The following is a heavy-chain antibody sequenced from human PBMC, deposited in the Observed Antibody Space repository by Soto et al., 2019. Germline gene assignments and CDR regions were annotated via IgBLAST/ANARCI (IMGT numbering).Heavy chain of an antibody. V-gene: IGHV4-34*01. J-gene: IGHJ6*03. CDR3: ARERKGFYYYYYMDV. CDR1: GGSFSGYY. D-gene: IGHD1-1*01. CDR2: INHSGST. Sequence: PSETLSLTCAVYGGSFSGYYWSWIRQPPGKGLEWIGEINHSGSTNYNPSLKSRVTISVDTSKNQFSLKLSSVTAAYTAVYYCARERKGFYYYYYMDVWGKGTTVTVSS.